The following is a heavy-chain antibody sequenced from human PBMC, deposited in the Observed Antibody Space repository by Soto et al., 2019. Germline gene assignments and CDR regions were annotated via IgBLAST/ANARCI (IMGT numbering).Heavy chain of an antibody. CDR3: ASGTLLFYDAFDI. Sequence: GGSLRLSCAASGFTFSSYWMSWVRQAPGKGLEWVANIKQDGSEKYYVDSVKGRFTISRDNAKNSLYLQMNSLRAEDTAVYYCASGTLLFYDAFDIWGQGTMVTVSS. V-gene: IGHV3-7*01. CDR1: GFTFSSYW. CDR2: IKQDGSEK. J-gene: IGHJ3*02.